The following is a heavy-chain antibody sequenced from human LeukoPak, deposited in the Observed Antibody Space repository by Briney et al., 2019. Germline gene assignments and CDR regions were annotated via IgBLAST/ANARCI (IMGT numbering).Heavy chain of an antibody. CDR3: ARDHAEYCSSTSCTSEGFYYYMDV. CDR1: GGSISSGGYY. J-gene: IGHJ6*03. CDR2: IYTSGST. D-gene: IGHD2-2*01. Sequence: SETLSLTCTVSGGSISSGGYYWSWIRQPAGKGLEWIGRIYTSGSTNYNPSLESRVTMSVDSSENQLSLKLTSLTAADTAVYYCARDHAEYCSSTSCTSEGFYYYMDVWGKGTTVTVSS. V-gene: IGHV4-61*02.